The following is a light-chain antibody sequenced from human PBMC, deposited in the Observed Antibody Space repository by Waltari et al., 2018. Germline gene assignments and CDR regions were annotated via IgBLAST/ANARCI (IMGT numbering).Light chain of an antibody. CDR3: QQYNNWPET. Sequence: DIVMTQSPATLSVSPGEIATLACRSSQSIGSNLAWYQHKPGQAPRFLIYGASTRATGIPARLSGSGSGTEFTLTISSLQSADFAVYYCQQYNNWPETFGQGTKVEIK. V-gene: IGKV3-15*01. J-gene: IGKJ1*01. CDR1: QSIGSN. CDR2: GAS.